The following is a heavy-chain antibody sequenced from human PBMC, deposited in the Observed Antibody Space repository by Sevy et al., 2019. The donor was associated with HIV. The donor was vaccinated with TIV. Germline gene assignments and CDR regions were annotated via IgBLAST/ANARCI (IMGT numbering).Heavy chain of an antibody. Sequence: SETLSLTCTVSGGSISSYYWSWIRQPPGKGLEWIGYIYYSGSTNYNPSLKSRVTISVDTSKNQFSLKLSSETAADTAVYYCASTALPHYYDSSGYYYYYYGMDVWGQGTTVTVSS. J-gene: IGHJ6*02. CDR1: GGSISSYY. V-gene: IGHV4-59*13. D-gene: IGHD3-22*01. CDR2: IYYSGST. CDR3: ASTALPHYYDSSGYYYYYYGMDV.